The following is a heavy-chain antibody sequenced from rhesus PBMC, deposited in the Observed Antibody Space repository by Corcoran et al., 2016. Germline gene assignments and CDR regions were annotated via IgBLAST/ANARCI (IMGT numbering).Heavy chain of an antibody. CDR1: GYTFTDYH. V-gene: IGHV1S2*01. CDR2: INPYNGNT. J-gene: IGHJ4*01. Sequence: QVQLVQSGAEVKKPGSSVKVSCKASGYTFTDYHMHWVRQAPRQGLELMGWINPYNGNTKDAQKFQGKVTMTRDTSTSTAYMELSSLRSEDTAVYYCAREGVYTVTMFDYWGQGVLVTVSS. CDR3: AREGVYTVTMFDY. D-gene: IGHD4-23*01.